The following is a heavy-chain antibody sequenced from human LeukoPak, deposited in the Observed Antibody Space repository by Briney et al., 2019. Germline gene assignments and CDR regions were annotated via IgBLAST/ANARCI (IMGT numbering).Heavy chain of an antibody. CDR1: GFTFSSFA. D-gene: IGHD7-27*01. CDR3: AKDFRGTGYFIDY. CDR2: ISGSGDNT. J-gene: IGHJ4*02. V-gene: IGHV3-23*01. Sequence: GGSLRLSCAASGFTFSSFAMSWVRQAPGKGLEWVSAISGSGDNTFYADSVRGRFTISRDNSKNILYLQMNSLRGEDTAIYYCAKDFRGTGYFIDYWGQGTLVTVSS.